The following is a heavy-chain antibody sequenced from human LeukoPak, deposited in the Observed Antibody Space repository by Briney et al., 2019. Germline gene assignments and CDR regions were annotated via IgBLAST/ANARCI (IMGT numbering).Heavy chain of an antibody. Sequence: GGSLRLSCAASGFTLRSYDMSWVRQAPGKGLEWVAATSGSGVNSYYADSGRGRFTISRDNSKNTLYLKVDSLRAEDTALYYCAKEYSGYDFDYWGQGTLVTVSS. CDR2: TSGSGVNS. J-gene: IGHJ4*02. CDR1: GFTLRSYD. V-gene: IGHV3-23*01. D-gene: IGHD5-12*01. CDR3: AKEYSGYDFDY.